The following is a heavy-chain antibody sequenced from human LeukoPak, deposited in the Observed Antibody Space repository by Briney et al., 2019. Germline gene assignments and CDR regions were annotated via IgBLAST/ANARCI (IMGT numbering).Heavy chain of an antibody. CDR1: GFTFSSYG. D-gene: IGHD6-13*01. CDR3: AKDPRPHSSSLGY. CDR2: ISYDGSNK. V-gene: IGHV3-30*18. J-gene: IGHJ4*02. Sequence: PGRSLRLSCAASGFTFSSYGMHWVRQAPGKGLEWVAVISYDGSNKYYADSVKGRFTISRDNSKNTLYLQMNSLRAEDTAVYYCAKDPRPHSSSLGYWGQGTLVTVSS.